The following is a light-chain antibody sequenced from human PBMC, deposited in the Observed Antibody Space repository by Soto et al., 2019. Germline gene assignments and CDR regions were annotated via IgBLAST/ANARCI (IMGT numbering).Light chain of an antibody. Sequence: DIQVTQSPPTLSASVGDRVTITCRASQTISTWLAWYQQKPGTAPKLLIYDASSLESGVPSRFSGSGSGTEFTLTISSLQPDDYATYYCQQYSSYSRTFGQGTKVDI. CDR1: QTISTW. V-gene: IGKV1-5*01. CDR3: QQYSSYSRT. CDR2: DAS. J-gene: IGKJ1*01.